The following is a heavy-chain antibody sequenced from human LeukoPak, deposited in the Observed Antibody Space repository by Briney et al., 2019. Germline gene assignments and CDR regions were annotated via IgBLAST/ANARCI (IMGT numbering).Heavy chain of an antibody. D-gene: IGHD5-12*01. Sequence: TGGSLRLSCAAAGFTFSDYYMSWIRQAPGKGLEWVSYINNGGVTIYYADSVKGRFTVSRDNAKNSLYLQMNSLRAEDTAVYYCAKVPLAVVMVASSGAYFDYWGQGTLVTVSS. V-gene: IGHV3-11*04. CDR2: INNGGVTI. CDR3: AKVPLAVVMVASSGAYFDY. CDR1: GFTFSDYY. J-gene: IGHJ4*02.